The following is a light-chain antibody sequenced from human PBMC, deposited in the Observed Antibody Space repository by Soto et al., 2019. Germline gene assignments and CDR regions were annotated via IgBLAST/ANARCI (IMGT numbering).Light chain of an antibody. V-gene: IGLV1-40*01. J-gene: IGLJ2*01. CDR2: YNT. CDR3: AAWDDSLNGVE. CDR1: GSTFGAGSD. Sequence: QSVLTQPPSVSGAPGQRVTISCTGSGSTFGAGSDVHWYQQVPGTAPKLLISYNTNRPSGVPDRFSGSKSGTSASLAISGLQAEDEADYYCAAWDDSLNGVEFGGGTKLTVL.